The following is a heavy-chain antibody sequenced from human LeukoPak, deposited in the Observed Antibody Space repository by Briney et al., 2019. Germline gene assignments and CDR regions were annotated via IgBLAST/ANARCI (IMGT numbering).Heavy chain of an antibody. Sequence: ASVKVSCKASGYTFTSYGISWVRQAPGQGLEWMGWISAYNGNTNYAQKLQGRVTMTTDTSTSTAYMELRSLRAEDTALYYCAKDAYGSGSYSDYWGQGTLVTVSS. CDR3: AKDAYGSGSYSDY. J-gene: IGHJ4*02. CDR2: ISAYNGNT. V-gene: IGHV1-18*01. D-gene: IGHD3-10*01. CDR1: GYTFTSYG.